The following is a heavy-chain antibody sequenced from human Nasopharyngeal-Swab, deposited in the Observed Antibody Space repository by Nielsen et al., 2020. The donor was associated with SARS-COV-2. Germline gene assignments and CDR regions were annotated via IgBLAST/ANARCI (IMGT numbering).Heavy chain of an antibody. D-gene: IGHD1-26*01. CDR1: GFTFSSYG. Sequence: LSLACAASGFTFSSYGMHWVRQAPGKGLEWVAVISYDGSNKYYADSVKGRFTISRDNSKNTLYLQMNSLRAEDTAVYYCARGSGSYKENLFDYWGQGTLVTVSS. J-gene: IGHJ4*02. V-gene: IGHV3-30*03. CDR2: ISYDGSNK. CDR3: ARGSGSYKENLFDY.